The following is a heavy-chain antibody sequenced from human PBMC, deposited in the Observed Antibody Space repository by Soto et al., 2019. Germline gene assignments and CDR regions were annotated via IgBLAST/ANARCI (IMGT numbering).Heavy chain of an antibody. CDR1: GYTFTTYA. J-gene: IGHJ4*02. CDR3: ARDQLLWFGELLSEFDY. Sequence: GASVKVSCKASGYTFTTYAMHWVRQAPGQRLEWMGWINAGNGNTKYSQKFQGRVTITRDTSASTAYMELSSLRSEDTAVYYCARDQLLWFGELLSEFDYWGQGTLVTVSS. D-gene: IGHD3-10*01. CDR2: INAGNGNT. V-gene: IGHV1-3*01.